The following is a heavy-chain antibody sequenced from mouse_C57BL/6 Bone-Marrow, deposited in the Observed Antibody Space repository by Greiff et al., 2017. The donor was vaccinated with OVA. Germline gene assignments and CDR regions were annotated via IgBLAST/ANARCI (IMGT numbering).Heavy chain of an antibody. Sequence: VQLVESGGGLVKPGGSLKLSCAASGFTFSSYAMSWVRQTPEKRLEWVATISDGGSYTYYPDNVKGRFTISRDNAKNNLYLQMSHLKSEDTAMYYCARSYYGSSYVGYWGQGTTLTVSS. CDR1: GFTFSSYA. CDR2: ISDGGSYT. J-gene: IGHJ2*01. V-gene: IGHV5-4*01. D-gene: IGHD1-1*01. CDR3: ARSYYGSSYVGY.